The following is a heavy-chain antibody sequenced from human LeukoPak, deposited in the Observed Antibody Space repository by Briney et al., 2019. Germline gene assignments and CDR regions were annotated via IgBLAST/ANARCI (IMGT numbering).Heavy chain of an antibody. CDR2: ISAYNGNT. V-gene: IGHV1-18*01. Sequence: ASVKVSCKASGYTFTSYGISWVRQAPGQGLEWMGWISAYNGNTNYAQKLQGRVTMTTDTSTSTAYMELRSLRSDGTAVYYWARLRCSGCFFPPPPIDYWGQGTLVTVSS. CDR3: ARLRCSGCFFPPPPIDY. D-gene: IGHD3-10*02. J-gene: IGHJ4*02. CDR1: GYTFTSYG.